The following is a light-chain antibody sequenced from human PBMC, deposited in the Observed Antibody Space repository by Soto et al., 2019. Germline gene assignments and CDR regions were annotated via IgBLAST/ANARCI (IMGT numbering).Light chain of an antibody. CDR2: DAS. Sequence: EIALTQSPVTLSLSPGEGHTPSCRASQSVSTYLSWYQQKPGQAPRLLIYDASNRATGIPARFSGSGSGTDFTLTISSLEPEDFAVYYCQQRRYWQVTFGQGTRLEI. V-gene: IGKV3-11*01. CDR1: QSVSTY. J-gene: IGKJ5*01. CDR3: QQRRYWQVT.